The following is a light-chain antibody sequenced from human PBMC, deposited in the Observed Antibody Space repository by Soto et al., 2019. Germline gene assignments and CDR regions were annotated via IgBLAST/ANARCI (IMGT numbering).Light chain of an antibody. CDR1: QSVSSN. V-gene: IGKV3-15*01. CDR3: QQYNNWPPSIT. J-gene: IGKJ5*01. Sequence: EIVMTQSPATLSVSPGERATLSCRASQSVSSNLAWYQQKTGQDPRRLIYGASTRATGNTARFSGSGSGTESTLTISSLQSEDFAVYYCQQYNNWPPSITFGQGTRLEIK. CDR2: GAS.